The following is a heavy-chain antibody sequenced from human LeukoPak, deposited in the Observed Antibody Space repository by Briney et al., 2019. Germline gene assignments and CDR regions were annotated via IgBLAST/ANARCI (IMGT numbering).Heavy chain of an antibody. CDR3: ARDRDYYGMDV. D-gene: IGHD3-10*01. CDR1: GFTFSSYA. V-gene: IGHV3-53*01. CDR2: IYSGGST. J-gene: IGHJ6*02. Sequence: GGSLRLSCAASGFTFSSYAMHWVRQAPGKGLEWVSVIYSGGSTYYADSVKGRFTISRDNSKNTLYLQMNSLRAEDTAVYYCARDRDYYGMDVWSQGTTVTVSS.